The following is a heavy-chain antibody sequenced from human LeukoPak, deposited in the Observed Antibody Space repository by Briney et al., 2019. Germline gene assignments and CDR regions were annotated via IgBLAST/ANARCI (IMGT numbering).Heavy chain of an antibody. J-gene: IGHJ4*02. CDR1: GITLSNYG. CDR2: ISSSSSYI. Sequence: GGSLRLSCAVSGITLSNYGMSWVRQAPGKGLEWVSSISSSSSYIYYADSVKGRFTISRDNAKNSLYLQMNSLRAEDTAVYYCARDQHGSFDYWGQGTLVTVSS. D-gene: IGHD2-15*01. V-gene: IGHV3-21*01. CDR3: ARDQHGSFDY.